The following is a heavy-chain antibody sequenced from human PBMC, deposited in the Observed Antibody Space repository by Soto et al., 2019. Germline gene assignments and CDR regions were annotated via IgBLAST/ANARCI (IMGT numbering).Heavy chain of an antibody. CDR3: ARRSDCSGGSCYEWFDP. Sequence: SETLSLTCTVSGGSISSSSYYWGWIRQPPGKGLEWIGSIYYSGSTYYNPSLKNRVTISADTSKNQFSLKLSSVTAADTAGYYCARRSDCSGGSCYEWFDPWGQGTLVTVSS. CDR2: IYYSGST. V-gene: IGHV4-39*01. CDR1: GGSISSSSYY. J-gene: IGHJ5*02. D-gene: IGHD2-15*01.